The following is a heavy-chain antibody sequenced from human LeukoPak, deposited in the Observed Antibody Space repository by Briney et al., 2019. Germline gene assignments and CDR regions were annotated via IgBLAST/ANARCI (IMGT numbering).Heavy chain of an antibody. CDR1: GGSISSYY. Sequence: PSETLSLTCTVSGGSISSYYWSWIRQPPGKGLEWIGYIYYSGSTNYNPSLKSRVTISVDTSKNQFSLRLSSVTAADTAVYYCARDGDTAMILFAFDIWGQGTMVTVYS. J-gene: IGHJ3*02. CDR3: ARDGDTAMILFAFDI. V-gene: IGHV4-59*01. D-gene: IGHD5-18*01. CDR2: IYYSGST.